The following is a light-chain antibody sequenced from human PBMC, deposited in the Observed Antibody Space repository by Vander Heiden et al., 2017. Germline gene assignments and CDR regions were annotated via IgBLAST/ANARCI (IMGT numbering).Light chain of an antibody. CDR3: AAWDDSLIIVV. CDR2: SDN. CDR1: GSNIGTNT. J-gene: IGLJ2*01. V-gene: IGLV1-44*01. Sequence: QPVLTQPPSASGTPGQRVTISCSGSGSNIGTNTVNWYQQLPGTAPKLLIYSDNQRPSGVPDRFSGSKSGTSASLAISGLQSEDEADYYCAAWDDSLIIVVFGGGTKLTVL.